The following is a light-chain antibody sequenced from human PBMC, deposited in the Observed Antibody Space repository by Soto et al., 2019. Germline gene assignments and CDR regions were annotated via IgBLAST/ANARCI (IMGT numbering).Light chain of an antibody. CDR3: QQYNDWWT. CDR2: GAS. CDR1: QSVSNN. V-gene: IGKV3-15*01. J-gene: IGKJ1*01. Sequence: EIVTTQSPATLSVSPGESATLSCRASQSVSNNLTWYQQKPGQPPRLLIYGASTRATGVPGRFSGSGSGTEFTLTISSLQSEDFAVYYCQQYNDWWTFGQGTKVEIK.